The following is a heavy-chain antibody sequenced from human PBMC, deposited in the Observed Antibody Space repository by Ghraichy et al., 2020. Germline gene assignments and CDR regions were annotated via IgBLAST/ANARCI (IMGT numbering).Heavy chain of an antibody. CDR3: VKPNYNWLGAFDS. V-gene: IGHV3-66*04. D-gene: IGHD1-1*01. J-gene: IGHJ3*01. CDR2: IYSGGRT. Sequence: GGSLRLSCVASGFTVSNSYMAWVRQAPGKGLEWVSIIYSGGRTYYVDYVKGRFAISRDSSTNSLFLQMNSLRAEDTAVYYYVKPNYNWLGAFDSWGQGTMVTVSS. CDR1: GFTVSNSY.